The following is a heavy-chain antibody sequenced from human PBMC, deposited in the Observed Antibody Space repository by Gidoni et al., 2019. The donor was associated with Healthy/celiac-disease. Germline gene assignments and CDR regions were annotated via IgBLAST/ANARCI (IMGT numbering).Heavy chain of an antibody. CDR2: IIPIFGTA. D-gene: IGHD5-18*01. CDR3: VVDTAMPNYYYYGMDV. J-gene: IGHJ6*02. Sequence: QVQLVQSGAEVKKPGSSVKVSCKASGGTFSSYALSWVRQAPGQGLEWMGGIIPIFGTANYAQKFQGRVTITADKSTSTAYMELSSLRSEDTAVYYCVVDTAMPNYYYYGMDVWGQGTTVTVSS. CDR1: GGTFSSYA. V-gene: IGHV1-69*06.